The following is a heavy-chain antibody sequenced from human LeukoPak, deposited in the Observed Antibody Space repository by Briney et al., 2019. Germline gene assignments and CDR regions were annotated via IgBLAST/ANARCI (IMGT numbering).Heavy chain of an antibody. Sequence: SETLSLTCAVYGGSFSGYYWSWIRQPPGKGLEWIGEINHSGSTNYNPSLKSRVTISVDTSKNQFSLKLSSVTAADTAVYYCARGGAYYYGSGSTSFDPWGQGTLVTVSS. CDR2: INHSGST. CDR1: GGSFSGYY. J-gene: IGHJ5*02. CDR3: ARGGAYYYGSGSTSFDP. D-gene: IGHD3-10*01. V-gene: IGHV4-34*01.